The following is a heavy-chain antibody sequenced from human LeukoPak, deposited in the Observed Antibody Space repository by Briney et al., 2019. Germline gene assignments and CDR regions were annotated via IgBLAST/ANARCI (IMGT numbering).Heavy chain of an antibody. CDR3: ARDRSISAAGGTY. CDR1: GFTFSNYA. V-gene: IGHV3-74*01. CDR2: VNRDGSST. Sequence: KPGGSLRLSCAASGFTFSNYAMSWVRQAPGKGLGWVSRVNRDGSSTSYADSVKGRFTISRDNAKNTLSLQMNSLRAEDTAVYYCARDRSISAAGGTYWGQGTLVTVSS. D-gene: IGHD6-13*01. J-gene: IGHJ4*02.